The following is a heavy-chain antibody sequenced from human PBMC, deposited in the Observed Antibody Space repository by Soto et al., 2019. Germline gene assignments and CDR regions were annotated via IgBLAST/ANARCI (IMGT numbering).Heavy chain of an antibody. CDR2: IIPILGVV. CDR3: ARGFAVVPAPDTGLNWFDP. J-gene: IGHJ5*02. CDR1: GGTFSTYS. V-gene: IGHV1-69*02. D-gene: IGHD2-2*01. Sequence: QVQLVQSGAEVKKPGSSVNVSCKASGGTFSTYSIGWVRQAPGQGLEWMGRIIPILGVVDYAEKFQDRVTITADRSTNTAYMGLSSLRSDDTAVYYCARGFAVVPAPDTGLNWFDPWGQGTLVTVYS.